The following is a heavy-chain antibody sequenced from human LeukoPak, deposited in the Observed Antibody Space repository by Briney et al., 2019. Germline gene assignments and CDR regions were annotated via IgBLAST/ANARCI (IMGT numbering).Heavy chain of an antibody. CDR1: GFTFSSSA. CDR2: ISNNGGYT. Sequence: GGSLRLSCAASGFTFSSSAMSWVRQAPGKGLEWVSAISNNGGYTYYADPVQGRFTISRDNSKSTLCLQMNSLRAEDTAVYYCAKQLGYRSDGSCYFPYWGQGTLVTVSS. D-gene: IGHD2-15*01. J-gene: IGHJ4*02. V-gene: IGHV3-23*01. CDR3: AKQLGYRSDGSCYFPY.